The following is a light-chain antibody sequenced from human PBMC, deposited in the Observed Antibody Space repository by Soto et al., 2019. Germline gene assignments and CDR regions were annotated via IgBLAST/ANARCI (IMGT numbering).Light chain of an antibody. V-gene: IGKV3-15*01. J-gene: IGKJ1*01. CDR1: QSVSSN. Sequence: EIVMTQSPATLSVSPGERATLSCRASQSVSSNLAWYQQKPGQAPRLLIYGASTRATGIPARFSGSGSGTESTLTISSLQSEDLAVYYCQQYNNWPGTFGQGTKVDIK. CDR3: QQYNNWPGT. CDR2: GAS.